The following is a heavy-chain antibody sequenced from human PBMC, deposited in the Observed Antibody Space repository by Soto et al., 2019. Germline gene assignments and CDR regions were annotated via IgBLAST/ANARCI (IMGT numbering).Heavy chain of an antibody. J-gene: IGHJ6*02. CDR1: GGSISGVEW. Sequence: SSETLSLTCAVSGGSISGVEWWSWVRQPPGKGLEWIGEIHHSGSTGYNPSLKSRVTISVDKSKNQFSLKLSSVTAADTAVYYCARLNARAPCYYYGMDVWGQGTTVTVSS. CDR3: ARLNARAPCYYYGMDV. V-gene: IGHV4-4*02. CDR2: IHHSGST. D-gene: IGHD1-1*01.